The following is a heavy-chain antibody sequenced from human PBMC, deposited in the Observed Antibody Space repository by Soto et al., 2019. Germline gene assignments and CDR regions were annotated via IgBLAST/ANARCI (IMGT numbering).Heavy chain of an antibody. CDR3: AMVDVYVTPSPQDV. D-gene: IGHD3-16*01. Sequence: QVQLVQSGAEVKNPGASVKVSCKASGYIFTRYGIGWARQAPGQGLEWMGWINTYNGNTNYAQNVQGRVTLTTDTXTSTAYMELRSLRSNDTAIYYCAMVDVYVTPSPQDVWGQGTTVIVSS. J-gene: IGHJ6*02. V-gene: IGHV1-18*01. CDR2: INTYNGNT. CDR1: GYIFTRYG.